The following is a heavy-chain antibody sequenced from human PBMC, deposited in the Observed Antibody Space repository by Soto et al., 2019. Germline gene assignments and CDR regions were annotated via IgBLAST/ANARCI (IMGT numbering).Heavy chain of an antibody. J-gene: IGHJ6*02. CDR1: GYTFTSYG. CDR3: ARDSGENIVATILVGMDV. D-gene: IGHD5-12*01. Sequence: ASVKVSCKASGYTFTSYGISWVRQAPGQGLEWMGWISAYNGNTNYAQKLQGRVTMTTDTSTSTAYMELRSLRSDDTAVYYCARDSGENIVATILVGMDVWGQGTTVTVSS. CDR2: ISAYNGNT. V-gene: IGHV1-18*01.